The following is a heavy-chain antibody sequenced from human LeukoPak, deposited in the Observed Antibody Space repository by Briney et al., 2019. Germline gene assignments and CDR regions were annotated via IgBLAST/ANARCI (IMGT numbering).Heavy chain of an antibody. CDR1: GFTFSTYI. V-gene: IGHV3-21*01. Sequence: GSLRLSCAASGFTFSTYIMNWVRQTPGKGLEWVSSIGTSTSYIYYADSVKGRFTISRDNAKNSLYLEMNSLRAEDTALYYCARGPNGAFDIWGQGTMVTVSS. CDR3: ARGPNGAFDI. CDR2: IGTSTSYI. D-gene: IGHD4/OR15-4a*01. J-gene: IGHJ3*02.